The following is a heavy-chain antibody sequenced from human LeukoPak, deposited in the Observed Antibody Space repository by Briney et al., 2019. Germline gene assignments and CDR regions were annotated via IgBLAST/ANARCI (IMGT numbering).Heavy chain of an antibody. V-gene: IGHV4-4*07. CDR3: ARCIAAAKAFYYYYYMDV. D-gene: IGHD6-13*01. Sequence: PSETLSLTCTVSGGSISSYYWSWIRQPAGKGLEWIGRIYTSGSSNYNPSLKSRVTISVDTSKNQFSLKLRSVIAADTAVYYCARCIAAAKAFYYYYYMDVWGKGTTVTISS. CDR1: GGSISSYY. J-gene: IGHJ6*03. CDR2: IYTSGSS.